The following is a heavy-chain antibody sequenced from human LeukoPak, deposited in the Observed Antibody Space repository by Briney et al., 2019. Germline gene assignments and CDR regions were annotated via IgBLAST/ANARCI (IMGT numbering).Heavy chain of an antibody. CDR2: ISYDGSNK. Sequence: GGSLRLSCAASGFTFSSYAMHWVRQAPGKGLERVAVISYDGSNKYYADSVKGRFTISRDNSKNTLYLQMNSLRAEDTAVYYCARRYYYDSSGYGPSGYWGQGTLVTVSS. CDR1: GFTFSSYA. V-gene: IGHV3-30*04. J-gene: IGHJ4*02. CDR3: ARRYYYDSSGYGPSGY. D-gene: IGHD3-22*01.